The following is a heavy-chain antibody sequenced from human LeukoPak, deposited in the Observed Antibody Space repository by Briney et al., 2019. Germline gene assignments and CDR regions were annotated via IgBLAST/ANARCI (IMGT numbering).Heavy chain of an antibody. CDR3: AKGANLRYFDWLHFDY. CDR2: IRFDGSNE. V-gene: IGHV3-30*02. J-gene: IGHJ4*02. CDR1: GFTFSSYA. Sequence: PGGSLRLSCAASGFTFSSYAMTWVRQAPGKGLEWVAFIRFDGSNEYYADSVKGRFTISRDNSKNTLSLQMNSLRAEDTAVYYCAKGANLRYFDWLHFDYWGQGTLVTVSS. D-gene: IGHD3-9*01.